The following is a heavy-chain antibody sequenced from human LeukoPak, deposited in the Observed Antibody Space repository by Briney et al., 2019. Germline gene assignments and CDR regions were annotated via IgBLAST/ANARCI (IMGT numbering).Heavy chain of an antibody. CDR1: GFSVSDSY. D-gene: IGHD6-25*01. CDR3: AKEADFDY. V-gene: IGHV3-53*05. J-gene: IGHJ4*02. CDR2: LYSGGDT. Sequence: GGSLRLSCAASGFSVSDSYMSWVRQAPGKGLEWVSILYSGGDTYYSASVRGRFTISRDNSKNTLYLQMNTLSAADTAVYYCAKEADFDYWGQGTLVTVSS.